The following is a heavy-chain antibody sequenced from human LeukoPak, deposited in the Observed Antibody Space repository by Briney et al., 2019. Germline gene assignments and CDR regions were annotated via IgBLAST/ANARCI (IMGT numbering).Heavy chain of an antibody. J-gene: IGHJ4*02. CDR1: GFTFSSYS. CDR3: ARAVQLERQDY. CDR2: ISSSRAFI. V-gene: IGHV3-21*01. Sequence: GGSLRPSCVASGFTFSSYSLNWVRQAPGRGLEWVSSISSSRAFIYYADSVKGRFTISRDNAKDSVFLQMNSLRAEDTAVYYCARAVQLERQDYWGQGTLVTVSS. D-gene: IGHD1-1*01.